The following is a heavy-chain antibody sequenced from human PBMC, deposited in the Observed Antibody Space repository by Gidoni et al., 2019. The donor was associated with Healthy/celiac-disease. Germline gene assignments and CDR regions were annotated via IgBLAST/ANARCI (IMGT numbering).Heavy chain of an antibody. CDR1: GFTFSSYG. Sequence: QVQLVESGGGVVQPGRSLRLSCAASGFTFSSYGMHWVRQAPGKGLEWVAVISYDGSNKYYADSVKGRFTISRDNSKNTLYLQMNSLRAEDTAVYYCAKDRNWNAYYYGMDVWGQGTTVTVSS. J-gene: IGHJ6*02. D-gene: IGHD1-1*01. CDR3: AKDRNWNAYYYGMDV. V-gene: IGHV3-30*18. CDR2: ISYDGSNK.